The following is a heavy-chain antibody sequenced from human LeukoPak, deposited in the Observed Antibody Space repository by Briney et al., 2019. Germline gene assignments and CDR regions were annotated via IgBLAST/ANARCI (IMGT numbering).Heavy chain of an antibody. J-gene: IGHJ5*02. CDR3: ARGSNWLDP. D-gene: IGHD6-6*01. V-gene: IGHV4-59*01. CDR1: GDSINIYY. CDR2: IYYSGST. Sequence: SETLSLICTVPGDSINIYYWSWVRQPPGEGLEWIGYIYYSGSTNYNPTLTSRVTISKDPSKKQVALKLTSVTAADTAVYYWARGSNWLDPWGQGTLVTVSS.